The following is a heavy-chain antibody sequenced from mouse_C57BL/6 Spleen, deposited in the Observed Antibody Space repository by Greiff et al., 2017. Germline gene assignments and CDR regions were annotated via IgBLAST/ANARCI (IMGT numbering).Heavy chain of an antibody. V-gene: IGHV3-6*01. CDR1: GYSITSGYY. D-gene: IGHD2-3*01. CDR3: ALYDGYSWFAY. J-gene: IGHJ3*01. Sequence: EVKVEESGPGLVKPSQSLSLTCSVTGYSITSGYYWNWIRQFPGNKLEWMGYISYDGSNNYNPSLKNRISITRDTSKNQFFLKLNSVTTEDTATXYCALYDGYSWFAYWGQGTLVTVSA. CDR2: ISYDGSN.